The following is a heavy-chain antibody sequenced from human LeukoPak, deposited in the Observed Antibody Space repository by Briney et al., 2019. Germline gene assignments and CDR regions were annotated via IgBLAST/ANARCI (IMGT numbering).Heavy chain of an antibody. D-gene: IGHD6-13*01. CDR2: IWYDGSNK. CDR3: AKGGSSSWYPNFDY. CDR1: GFTFSSYR. J-gene: IGHJ4*02. V-gene: IGHV3-30*02. Sequence: GGSLRLSCAPSGFTFSSYRMHWVRQAPGKGLEWVAFIWYDGSNKYYADSVKGRFTISRENSKNTLYLQKNSLRAEDTAVYYCAKGGSSSWYPNFDYWGQGTLVTVSS.